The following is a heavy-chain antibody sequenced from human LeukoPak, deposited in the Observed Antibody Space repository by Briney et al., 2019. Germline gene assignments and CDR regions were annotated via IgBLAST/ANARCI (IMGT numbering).Heavy chain of an antibody. V-gene: IGHV3-30-3*01. CDR3: ARDHYYGAGTPPGDTFDI. J-gene: IGHJ3*02. CDR1: GFTFSSYA. CDR2: ISYDGTDK. D-gene: IGHD3-10*01. Sequence: PGRSLRLSCAASGFTFSSYAMHWVRQAPGKGLEWVALISYDGTDKFYTDSVEGRFTISRDNSKNTLYLLMNSLRADDTAQYYCARDHYYGAGTPPGDTFDIWGQGTMVTVSS.